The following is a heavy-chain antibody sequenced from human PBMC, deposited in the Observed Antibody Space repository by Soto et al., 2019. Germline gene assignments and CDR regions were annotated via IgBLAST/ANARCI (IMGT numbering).Heavy chain of an antibody. D-gene: IGHD3-10*01. CDR3: AKDRGVLDAFDI. CDR1: GFTSSSVV. J-gene: IGHJ3*02. CDR2: ISSDGNNQ. V-gene: IGHV3-30*18. Sequence: QVQLVESGGGVVQPGTSLRLSCAASGFTSSSVVIHWVRQAPGKGLEWLAVISSDGNNQYYADSVKGRFTISRDTSKKTLYLQVNSLRAEDTAVYFCAKDRGVLDAFDIWGQGTMVNVS.